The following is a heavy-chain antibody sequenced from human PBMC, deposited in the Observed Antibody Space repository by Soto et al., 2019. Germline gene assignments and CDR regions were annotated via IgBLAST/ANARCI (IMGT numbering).Heavy chain of an antibody. Sequence: QVQLVRSGAEVKKPGASVKVSCKASGYTFTSYAMHWVRQAPGQRLEWMGWINAGNGNTKYSQKFQGRVTITRDTSASTAYMELSSLRSEDTAVYYCARKIGLNNWFDPWGQGTLVTVSS. J-gene: IGHJ5*02. V-gene: IGHV1-3*01. D-gene: IGHD3-22*01. CDR3: ARKIGLNNWFDP. CDR1: GYTFTSYA. CDR2: INAGNGNT.